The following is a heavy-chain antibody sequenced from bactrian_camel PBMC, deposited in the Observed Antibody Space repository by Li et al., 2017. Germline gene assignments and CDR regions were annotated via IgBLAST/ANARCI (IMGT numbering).Heavy chain of an antibody. Sequence: DVQLVESGGGLVQPGGSLRLSCAANGFTFSSYAMNWVRQAPGKGLEWVSSIYTGDGSTNSADSVKGRFTISRDNAENTVYLQMNSLQPEDTALYYCAAADRSERKQSYNGMDYWGNGTQVTVS. J-gene: IGHJ7*01. CDR1: GFTFSSYA. CDR2: IYTGDGST. V-gene: IGHV3S10*01.